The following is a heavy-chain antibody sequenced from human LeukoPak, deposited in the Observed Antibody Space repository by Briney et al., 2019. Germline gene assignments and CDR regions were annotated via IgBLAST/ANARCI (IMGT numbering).Heavy chain of an antibody. CDR2: IIPLMDTT. J-gene: IGHJ5*02. V-gene: IGHV1-69*13. Sequence: ASVKVFCKKSVDTLDTCAVAWVRQAPGQGLEWMGGIIPLMDTTNYVEKFQHRVTITADEYTNTVYMELRNLRSEDTAIYFCARVVVAVPASPPGLILEESWGQGTLVSVSS. CDR3: ARVVVAVPASPPGLILEES. D-gene: IGHD6-19*01. CDR1: VDTLDTCA.